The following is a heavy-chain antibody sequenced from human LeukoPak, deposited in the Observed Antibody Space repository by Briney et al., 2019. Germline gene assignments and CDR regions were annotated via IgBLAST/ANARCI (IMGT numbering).Heavy chain of an antibody. Sequence: ASVKVSCKASGGTFSSYAISWVRQAPGQGLEWMGGIIPIFGTANYAQKFQGRVTITADESTSTAYMELSSLRSEDTAVYYCARGQGDDSKDYYYYYYVDVWGKGTTVTVSS. CDR3: ARGQGDDSKDYYYYYYVDV. CDR2: IIPIFGTA. V-gene: IGHV1-69*13. J-gene: IGHJ6*03. CDR1: GGTFSSYA. D-gene: IGHD3-22*01.